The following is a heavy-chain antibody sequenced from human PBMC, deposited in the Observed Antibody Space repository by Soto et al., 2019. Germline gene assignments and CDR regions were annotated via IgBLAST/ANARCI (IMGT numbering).Heavy chain of an antibody. Sequence: PSETLSLTCTVSGGSASSGSYYWRWIRQPPGKGPEWIGYIYYSGSTNYNPSLKSRVTISVDTSKNQFSRKLSSVTAAYTAVYYCARTPPEMATIEGYSYYGMDVWGQGTTVTVSS. CDR3: ARTPPEMATIEGYSYYGMDV. D-gene: IGHD5-12*01. V-gene: IGHV4-61*01. CDR2: IYYSGST. CDR1: GGSASSGSYY. J-gene: IGHJ6*02.